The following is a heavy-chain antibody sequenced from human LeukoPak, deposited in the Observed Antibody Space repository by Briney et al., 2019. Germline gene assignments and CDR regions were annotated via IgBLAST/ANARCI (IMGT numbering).Heavy chain of an antibody. D-gene: IGHD4-23*01. Sequence: GGSLRLSCAASGFTFDDYGMHWVRQAPGKGLEWVSGISWNSGTIGYGDSVKGRFTISRDNAKSSLYLQMNSLRAEDMAVYYCAKAQDYGGKNYFDYWGQGTLVTVSS. CDR3: AKAQDYGGKNYFDY. CDR2: ISWNSGTI. V-gene: IGHV3-9*03. J-gene: IGHJ4*02. CDR1: GFTFDDYG.